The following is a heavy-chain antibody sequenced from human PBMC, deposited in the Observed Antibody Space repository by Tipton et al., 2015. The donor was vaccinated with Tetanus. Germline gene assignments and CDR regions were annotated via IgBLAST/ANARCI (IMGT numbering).Heavy chain of an antibody. CDR3: VSGSALDY. Sequence: SLRLSCEVPGFTFSNYKMNWVRQAPGRGLEWVSSISSTSRYIYYADSVEGRFTISRDNAKSSLFLQMNSLRDDDTAVYYCVSGSALDYWGQGTLITVSS. CDR1: GFTFSNYK. J-gene: IGHJ4*02. CDR2: ISSTSRYI. D-gene: IGHD6-25*01. V-gene: IGHV3-21*01.